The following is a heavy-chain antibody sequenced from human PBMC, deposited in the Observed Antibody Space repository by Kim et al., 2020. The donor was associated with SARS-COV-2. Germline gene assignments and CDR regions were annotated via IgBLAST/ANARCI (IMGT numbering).Heavy chain of an antibody. CDR3: ARDAVATFYDYTWGCYRPPSEGRMDV. CDR2: ISYDENNK. Sequence: GGSLRLSCAASGFTFSYYSMHWVRQPPGKGLEWVALISYDENNKYYTDSVKGRFTISRDNSKNMLYLQMSSLTAADTAVYYCARDAVATFYDYTWGCYRPPSEGRMDVWGQGTTVTVSS. J-gene: IGHJ6*02. V-gene: IGHV3-30*04. D-gene: IGHD3-16*02. CDR1: GFTFSYYS.